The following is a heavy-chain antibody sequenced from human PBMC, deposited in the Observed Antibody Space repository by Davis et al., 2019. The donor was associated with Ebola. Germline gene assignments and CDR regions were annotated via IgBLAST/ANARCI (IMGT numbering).Heavy chain of an antibody. CDR3: ASREVASGPVDY. CDR1: GGSISSRSYY. J-gene: IGHJ4*02. V-gene: IGHV4-39*01. D-gene: IGHD2-15*01. Sequence: MPSETLSLPCTVSGGSISSRSYYWGWIRQTPGKGLEWIGSIYYSGSTDYNPSLKSRVTISVDTSRNQFSLRLNSVTAADTAVYYCASREVASGPVDYWGQGTLVSVSS. CDR2: IYYSGST.